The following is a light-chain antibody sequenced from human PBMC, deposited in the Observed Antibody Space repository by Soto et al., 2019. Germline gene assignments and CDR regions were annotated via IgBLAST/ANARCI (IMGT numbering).Light chain of an antibody. CDR1: QIIGSN. CDR2: DAS. CDR3: QQYDKWPTY. V-gene: IGKV3-15*01. J-gene: IGKJ1*01. Sequence: ELVMTQSPATLSVSPGEGATLSCRASQIIGSNLAWYQQKPGQAPRLLIYDASIRATGVPARFTGSGALTEFTLTISSLQSEDFAVYYCQQYDKWPTYFGQGTKVEIK.